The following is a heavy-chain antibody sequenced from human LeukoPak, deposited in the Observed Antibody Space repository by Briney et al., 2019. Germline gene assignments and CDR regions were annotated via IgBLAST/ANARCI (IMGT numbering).Heavy chain of an antibody. CDR1: GFSLNNYW. D-gene: IGHD6-19*01. V-gene: IGHV3-74*01. CDR2: ISTDGSNT. CDR3: ARDGASGWSYVY. Sequence: GGSLRLACVASGFSLNNYWMHWVRQVPGKGLVWVSRISTDGSNTAYADSVRGRFTISRDNAKNTLYLQMNSLRAEDTALYYCARDGASGWSYVYWGQGTLVTVSS. J-gene: IGHJ4*02.